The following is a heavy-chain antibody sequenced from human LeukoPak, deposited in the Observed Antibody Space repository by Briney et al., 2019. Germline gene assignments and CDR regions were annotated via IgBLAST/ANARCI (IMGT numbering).Heavy chain of an antibody. CDR3: ARVGRYYDILTGYSPEYYFDY. D-gene: IGHD3-9*01. Sequence: SETLSLTCTVSGYSISSGYYWGWIRQPPGKGLEWIGSIYHSGSTYYNPSLKSRVTISVDTSKNQFSLKLSSVTAADTAVYYCARVGRYYDILTGYSPEYYFDYWGQGTLVTVSS. CDR2: IYHSGST. CDR1: GYSISSGYY. V-gene: IGHV4-38-2*02. J-gene: IGHJ4*02.